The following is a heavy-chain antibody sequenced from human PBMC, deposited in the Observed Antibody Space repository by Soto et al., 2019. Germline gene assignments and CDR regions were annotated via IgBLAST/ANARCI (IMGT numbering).Heavy chain of an antibody. V-gene: IGHV3-21*01. CDR3: ARDLALAGNY. J-gene: IGHJ4*02. CDR2: ISSTSSYT. CDR1: GFTFSSYA. D-gene: IGHD6-19*01. Sequence: PGGSLRLSCAASGFTFSSYAMNWVRQTQEKGLEWVSSISSTSSYTHYSDSVKGRFTISRDNANNSLFLQMNSLRTEDTATYYCARDLALAGNYWGQGVLVTVSS.